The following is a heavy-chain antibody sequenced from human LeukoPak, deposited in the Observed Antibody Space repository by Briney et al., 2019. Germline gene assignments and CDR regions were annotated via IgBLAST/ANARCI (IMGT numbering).Heavy chain of an antibody. CDR2: FDPEDGET. CDR3: ATDSCSSGCKQRLYCYYMDV. J-gene: IGHJ6*03. Sequence: APVKACDKVSGYTLTELSMHWVRQAPGKGLEWMGGFDPEDGETIYAQKFQGRVTMTEDTSTDTAYMELSSLRSEDTAVYYCATDSCSSGCKQRLYCYYMDVWGKGTMVTVSS. CDR1: GYTLTELS. V-gene: IGHV1-24*01. D-gene: IGHD6-19*01.